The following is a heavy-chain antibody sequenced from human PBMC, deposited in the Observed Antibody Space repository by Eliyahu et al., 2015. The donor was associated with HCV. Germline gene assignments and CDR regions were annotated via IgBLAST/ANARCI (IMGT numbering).Heavy chain of an antibody. CDR3: TREGDEAYFDH. J-gene: IGHJ4*02. CDR2: IRHDGGAQ. V-gene: IGHV3-33*01. D-gene: IGHD5-24*01. CDR1: GFTFRNAG. Sequence: QVQLVESGGGMVQPGKSLRLSXLASGFTFRNAGMHWVRQAPGKGLDWVATIRHDGGAQKYAYSVKDRFTISRDNSENTLFLQMNDLRVEDTAVYYCTREGDEAYFDHWGQGTLVTVSS.